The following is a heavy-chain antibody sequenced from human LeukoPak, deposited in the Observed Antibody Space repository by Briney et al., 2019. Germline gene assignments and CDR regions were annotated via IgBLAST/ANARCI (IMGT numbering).Heavy chain of an antibody. CDR3: ARVINRDYYYYMDV. D-gene: IGHD2/OR15-2a*01. V-gene: IGHV4-39*07. CDR1: GGSISSSSCY. CDR2: IYYSGST. Sequence: SETLSLTCTVSGGSISSSSCYWGWIRQPPGKGLEWIGSIYYSGSTYYNPSLKSRVTISVDTSKNQFSLKLSSVTAADTAVYYCARVINRDYYYYMDVWGKGTTVTVSS. J-gene: IGHJ6*03.